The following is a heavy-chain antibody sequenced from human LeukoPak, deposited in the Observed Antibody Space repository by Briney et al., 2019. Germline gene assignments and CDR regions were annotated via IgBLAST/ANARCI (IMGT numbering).Heavy chain of an antibody. CDR1: GFTFEDHT. D-gene: IGHD2-2*01. Sequence: TGGSLRLACEVSGFTFEDHTMHWVRQAPGKGLEWVSAISGSGGNTYYADSVKGRFTISRDNSKNTLYLQMNSLRAEDTAVYYCAKDTDIVVVPAAIDYWGQGTLVTVSS. CDR2: ISGSGGNT. J-gene: IGHJ4*02. CDR3: AKDTDIVVVPAAIDY. V-gene: IGHV3-23*01.